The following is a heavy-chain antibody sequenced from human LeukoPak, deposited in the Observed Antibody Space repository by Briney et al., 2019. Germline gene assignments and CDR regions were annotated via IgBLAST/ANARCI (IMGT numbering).Heavy chain of an antibody. J-gene: IGHJ5*02. CDR2: ITRSAART. Sequence: PGGSLRHPCAASGFTFSSYAMPWVRQAPGKGVEWVSSITRSAARTYYADSVKGRFPISRENPKNTLYLQMSSLRAEDTALYYCAKHYGATSTWFDPWGLGTLVTVSS. CDR1: GFTFSSYA. V-gene: IGHV3-23*01. D-gene: IGHD4/OR15-4a*01. CDR3: AKHYGATSTWFDP.